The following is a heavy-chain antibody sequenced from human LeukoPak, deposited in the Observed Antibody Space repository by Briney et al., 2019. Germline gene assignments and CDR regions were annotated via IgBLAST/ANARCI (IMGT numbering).Heavy chain of an antibody. V-gene: IGHV3-23*01. CDR1: GFTVSTNY. J-gene: IGHJ4*02. D-gene: IGHD4-23*01. CDR2: VTGSGSST. Sequence: PGGSLRLSCAASGFTVSTNYISWVRQAPGKGLEWVSTVTGSGSSTSYADSVKGRFTISRDNSKNTLFLQMNSLRAEDTAVYYCAKVGNDFDYWGQGTLVTVSS. CDR3: AKVGNDFDY.